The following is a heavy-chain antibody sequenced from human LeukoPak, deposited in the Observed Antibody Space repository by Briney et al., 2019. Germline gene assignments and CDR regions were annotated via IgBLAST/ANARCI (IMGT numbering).Heavy chain of an antibody. D-gene: IGHD2-2*01. CDR3: ARVVPAARFDP. CDR2: IIPIFGTA. J-gene: IGHJ5*02. Sequence: WASVKVSCKASGGTFSSYAISWVRQAPGQGLEWMGGIIPIFGTANYAQKFQGRVTITTDESTSTAYMELSSLRSEDTAVYYCARVVPAARFDPWGQGTLVTVSS. V-gene: IGHV1-69*05. CDR1: GGTFSSYA.